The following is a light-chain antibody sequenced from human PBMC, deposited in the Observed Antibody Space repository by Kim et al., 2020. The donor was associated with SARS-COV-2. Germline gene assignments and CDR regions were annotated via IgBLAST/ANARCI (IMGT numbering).Light chain of an antibody. Sequence: SSSLPPYPSVSVALGQTVRITCQGDSLRSYYASWYQQKPGQAPVLVIYGKNNRPSGIPDRFSGSSSGNTASLTITGAQAEDEADYYCNSRDSSGNHWVFGGGTQLTVL. CDR2: GKN. V-gene: IGLV3-19*01. CDR3: NSRDSSGNHWV. J-gene: IGLJ3*02. CDR1: SLRSYY.